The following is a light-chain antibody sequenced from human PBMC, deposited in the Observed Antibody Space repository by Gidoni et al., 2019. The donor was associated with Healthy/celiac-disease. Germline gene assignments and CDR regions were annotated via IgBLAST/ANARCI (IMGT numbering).Light chain of an antibody. CDR3: QQYNNWPLT. J-gene: IGKJ4*01. CDR2: GAA. V-gene: IGKV3-15*01. Sequence: EIVMTQSPATLSVSPGERATLSCRASQSVISNLAWYHQKPGQAPRLLIYGAATRATGIPARFSGSGSGTEFTLTISSLQSEDFAVYYCQQYNNWPLTFXGXTKVEIK. CDR1: QSVISN.